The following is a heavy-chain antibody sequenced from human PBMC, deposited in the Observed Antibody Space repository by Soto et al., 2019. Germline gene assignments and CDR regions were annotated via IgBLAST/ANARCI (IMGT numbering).Heavy chain of an antibody. CDR2: INAGNGNT. CDR3: ARVWGSYRMDFDY. Sequence: QVPLVQSGAEVKKPGASVKVSCKASGYTFTSYAMHWVRQAPGQRLEWMGWINAGNGNTKYSQKFQGRVTITRDTSASTAYMELSSLRSEDTAVYYCARVWGSYRMDFDYWGQGTLVTVSS. V-gene: IGHV1-3*01. J-gene: IGHJ4*02. CDR1: GYTFTSYA. D-gene: IGHD3-16*02.